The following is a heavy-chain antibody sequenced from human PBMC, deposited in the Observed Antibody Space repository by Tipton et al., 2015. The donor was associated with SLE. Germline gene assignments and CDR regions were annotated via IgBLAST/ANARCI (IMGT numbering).Heavy chain of an antibody. CDR3: ARGVVPAARDYYYMDV. D-gene: IGHD2-2*01. Sequence: TLSLTCTVSGGSISSSSYYWGWIRQPPGKGLEWIGSIYYSGSTNYNPFLKSRVTISVDTSKNQFSLKLSSVTAADTAVYYCARGVVPAARDYYYMDVWGKGTTVTVSS. CDR1: GGSISSSSYY. CDR2: IYYSGST. J-gene: IGHJ6*03. V-gene: IGHV4-39*07.